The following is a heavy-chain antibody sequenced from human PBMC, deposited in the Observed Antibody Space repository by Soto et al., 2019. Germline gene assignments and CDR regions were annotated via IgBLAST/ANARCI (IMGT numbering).Heavy chain of an antibody. CDR3: TVAPQWLVRRFDY. J-gene: IGHJ4*02. CDR1: GLTFSNAW. V-gene: IGHV3-15*07. D-gene: IGHD6-19*01. Sequence: VQLVESGGGLVEPGGSLRLACAASGLTFSNAWMNWVRQAPGKGLEWVGRIKSKTDGGTTDYAEPVKGRFTISRDDSINTLFLQMDSLKTEDTAVYYCTVAPQWLVRRFDYWGQGTLVTVSS. CDR2: IKSKTDGGTT.